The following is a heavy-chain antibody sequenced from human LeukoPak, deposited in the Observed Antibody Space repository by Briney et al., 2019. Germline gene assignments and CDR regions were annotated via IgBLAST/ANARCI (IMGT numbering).Heavy chain of an antibody. Sequence: ASVKVSCKASGYTLTSYYMHWVRQAPGQGLEWMGIINPSGGSTSYAQKFQGRVTMTRDTSTSTVYMELSSLRSEDTAVYYCARDRSSSSWYPHYWYFDLWGRGTLVTVSS. V-gene: IGHV1-46*01. CDR2: INPSGGST. CDR1: GYTLTSYY. CDR3: ARDRSSSSWYPHYWYFDL. D-gene: IGHD6-13*01. J-gene: IGHJ2*01.